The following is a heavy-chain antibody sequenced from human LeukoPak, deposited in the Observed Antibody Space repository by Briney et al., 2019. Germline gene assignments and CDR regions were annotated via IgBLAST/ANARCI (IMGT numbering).Heavy chain of an antibody. J-gene: IGHJ1*01. CDR3: ASSDSSGYYFRH. CDR2: INPNSGGT. Sequence: ASVKVSCKASGGTFSSYAISWVRQAPGQGLEWMGWINPNSGGTNYAQKFQGWVTMTRDTSISTAYMELSRLRSDDTAVYYCASSDSSGYYFRHWGQGTLVTVSS. D-gene: IGHD3-22*01. V-gene: IGHV1-2*04. CDR1: GGTFSSYA.